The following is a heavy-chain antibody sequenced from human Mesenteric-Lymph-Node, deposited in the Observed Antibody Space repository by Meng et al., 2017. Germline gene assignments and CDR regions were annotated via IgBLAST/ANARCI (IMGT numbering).Heavy chain of an antibody. J-gene: IGHJ4*02. CDR3: ARGGPNDFWSGYLDY. CDR2: ISAYNGNT. V-gene: IGHV1-18*01. CDR1: GYTFTSYG. D-gene: IGHD3-3*01. Sequence: QVQLVHSGAAVKKPGASVKVSCKASGYTFTSYGISWVRQAPGQGLEWMGWISAYNGNTIYAQKLQGRVTMTTDTSTSTAYMELRSLRSDDTAVYYCARGGPNDFWSGYLDYWGQGTLVTVSS.